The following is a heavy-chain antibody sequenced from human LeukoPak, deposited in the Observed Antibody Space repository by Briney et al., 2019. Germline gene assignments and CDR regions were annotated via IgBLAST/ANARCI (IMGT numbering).Heavy chain of an antibody. D-gene: IGHD5-12*01. CDR2: ISGGGGNI. J-gene: IGHJ6*02. CDR3: AKYLRGYIGYDYVYYYYGMDV. V-gene: IGHV3-23*01. Sequence: GGSLRLSCAASGFTFSSYAINWVRQAPGKGLEWVSAISGGGGNIYYADSVKGRFTISRDNSKNTLYLQMNSLRAEDTAVYYCAKYLRGYIGYDYVYYYYGMDVWGQGTTVTVSS. CDR1: GFTFSSYA.